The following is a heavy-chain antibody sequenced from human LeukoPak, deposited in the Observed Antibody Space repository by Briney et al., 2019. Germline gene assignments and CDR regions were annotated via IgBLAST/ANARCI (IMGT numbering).Heavy chain of an antibody. V-gene: IGHV3-23*01. CDR2: ISGSGGST. CDR3: AKVRMVVVVPAAIDY. D-gene: IGHD2-2*01. CDR1: GFTFSSYA. J-gene: IGHJ4*02. Sequence: GGSLRPSCAASGFTFSSYAMSWVRQAPGKGLEWVSAISGSGGSTYYADSVKGRFTISRDNSKNTLYLQMNSLRAEDTAVYYCAKVRMVVVVPAAIDYWGQGTLVTVSS.